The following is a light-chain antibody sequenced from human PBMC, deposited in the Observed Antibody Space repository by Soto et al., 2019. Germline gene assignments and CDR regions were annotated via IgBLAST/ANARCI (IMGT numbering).Light chain of an antibody. Sequence: EIVMTQSPATLSVSPGERATLSCRASQSVSRNLAWYQQKPGQPRSLLIYGASTRATGIPARFSGSGSGTEFTLTISSLQSEDFAVYYCQQYNNWPPWTFGQGTKVEVK. J-gene: IGKJ1*01. CDR3: QQYNNWPPWT. V-gene: IGKV3-15*01. CDR2: GAS. CDR1: QSVSRN.